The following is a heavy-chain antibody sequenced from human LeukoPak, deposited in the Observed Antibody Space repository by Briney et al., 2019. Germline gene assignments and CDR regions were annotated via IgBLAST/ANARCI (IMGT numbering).Heavy chain of an antibody. J-gene: IGHJ4*02. D-gene: IGHD6-13*01. CDR1: GFTFSSYW. CDR2: VNNDGSTT. V-gene: IGHV3-74*01. CDR3: LAAAGTIG. Sequence: GGSLRLSCAASGFTFSSYWMHWVRQAPGKGLVWVSRVNNDGSTTNYADSVRGRFTISRDNTKNTLYLQMNSLRAEDTAVYFCLAAAGTIGWGQGTLVTVSS.